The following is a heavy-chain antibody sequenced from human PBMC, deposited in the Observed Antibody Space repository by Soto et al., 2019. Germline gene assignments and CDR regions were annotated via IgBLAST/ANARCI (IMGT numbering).Heavy chain of an antibody. CDR2: IYYSGST. J-gene: IGHJ6*02. V-gene: IGHV4-39*01. Sequence: SETLSLTCTVSGGSISSSSYYWGWIRQPPGKGLEWIGSIYYSGSTYYNPSLKSRVTISVDTSKNQFSLKLSSVTAADTAVYYCARQHGYYDYVWGSYRSNGYYYGMDVWGQGTTVT. CDR1: GGSISSSSYY. CDR3: ARQHGYYDYVWGSYRSNGYYYGMDV. D-gene: IGHD3-16*02.